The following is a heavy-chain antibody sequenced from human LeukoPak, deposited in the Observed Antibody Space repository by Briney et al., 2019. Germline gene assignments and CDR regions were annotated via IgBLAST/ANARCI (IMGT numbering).Heavy chain of an antibody. CDR1: GFSFSVNW. J-gene: IGHJ1*01. CDR2: IKKDESEK. Sequence: GGSLRLSCAAPGFSFSVNWMSWVRQAPGKGPEWVASIKKDESEKDYVDSVTGRFTISRDNAKNSLYLQMNSLRVEDTAVYYCAKEGYWGRGTLVTVSS. CDR3: AKEGY. V-gene: IGHV3-7*01.